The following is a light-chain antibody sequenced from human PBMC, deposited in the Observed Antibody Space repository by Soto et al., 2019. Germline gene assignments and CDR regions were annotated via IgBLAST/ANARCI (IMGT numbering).Light chain of an antibody. Sequence: DIQMTQSPSTLSASVGDRVTISCRASQSISSWMAWYQQKPGKAPKVLIYDASSLESGVPSRFSGSGSGTEFTLTISSLQPDVFATYYCQQYNSYPWTFGQGTKVDIK. CDR3: QQYNSYPWT. V-gene: IGKV1-5*01. CDR2: DAS. J-gene: IGKJ1*01. CDR1: QSISSW.